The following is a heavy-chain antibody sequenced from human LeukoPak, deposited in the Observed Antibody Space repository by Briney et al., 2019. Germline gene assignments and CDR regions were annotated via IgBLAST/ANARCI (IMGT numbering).Heavy chain of an antibody. CDR2: IWYDGSNK. J-gene: IGHJ4*02. D-gene: IGHD1-1*01. CDR3: AKDKYDNWNDGGYFDY. V-gene: IGHV3-30*02. CDR1: GFTFSSYG. Sequence: GGSLRLSCAASGFTFSSYGMHWVRQAPGKGLEWVAVIWYDGSNKYYADSVKGRFTISRDNSKNTLYLQMNSLRAEDTAVYYCAKDKYDNWNDGGYFDYWGQGTLVTVSS.